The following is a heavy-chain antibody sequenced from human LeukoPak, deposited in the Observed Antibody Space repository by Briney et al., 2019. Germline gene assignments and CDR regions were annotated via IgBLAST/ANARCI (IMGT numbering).Heavy chain of an antibody. CDR3: ARYLGSNWYYYYMDV. CDR1: GYSFTTYW. D-gene: IGHD4-11*01. V-gene: IGHV5-51*01. J-gene: IGHJ6*03. Sequence: GESLKISCKGSGYSFTTYWIGWVRQMPGKGLEWMGIIYPGDSETRYSPSFQGQVTISADKSISTAYLQWSSLKASDTAIYYCARYLGSNWYYYYMDVWGKGTTVTVSS. CDR2: IYPGDSET.